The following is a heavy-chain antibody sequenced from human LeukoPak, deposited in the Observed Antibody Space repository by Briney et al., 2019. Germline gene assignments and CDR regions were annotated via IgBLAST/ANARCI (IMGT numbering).Heavy chain of an antibody. V-gene: IGHV3-11*01. D-gene: IGHD6-19*01. CDR1: GVTFSDYN. CDR3: ATSPWYSSGPSF. J-gene: IGHJ3*01. CDR2: ISRSGSTK. Sequence: GGSLRLSCAASGVTFSDYNMRWIRQAPGKGLEWLSSISRSGSTKYYADSVKGRFTISRDNAKNSLFLQMNSLRAEDTAVYYCATSPWYSSGPSFWGQGRMVTVSS.